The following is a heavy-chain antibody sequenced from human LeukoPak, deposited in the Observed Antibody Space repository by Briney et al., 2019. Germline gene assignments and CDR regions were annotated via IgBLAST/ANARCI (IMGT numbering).Heavy chain of an antibody. D-gene: IGHD1-26*01. J-gene: IGHJ4*02. CDR2: ITDDGSST. V-gene: IGHV3-23*01. CDR1: GFTFSRSA. CDR3: ARDLHVGDYVGY. Sequence: GGSLRLSCAASGFTFSRSAMNWVRQAPGKGLEWVSTITDDGSSTYFADSVKGRFTISRDNSKNTLYLQMNGLRAEDTAVYYCARDLHVGDYVGYWGQGTLVTVSS.